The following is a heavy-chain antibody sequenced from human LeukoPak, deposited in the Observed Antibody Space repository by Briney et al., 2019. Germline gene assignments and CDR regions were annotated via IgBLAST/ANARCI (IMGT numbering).Heavy chain of an antibody. J-gene: IGHJ4*02. CDR1: GFTFDDYA. CDR3: AKVYSGYSSGWYFDY. D-gene: IGHD6-19*01. Sequence: GRSLRLSCAASGFTFDDYAMHWVRQAPGKGLEWVSGISWNSGSIGYADSVKGRFTISRDNAKNSLYLQMNSLRAEDTAVYYCAKVYSGYSSGWYFDYWGQGTLVTVSS. V-gene: IGHV3-9*01. CDR2: ISWNSGSI.